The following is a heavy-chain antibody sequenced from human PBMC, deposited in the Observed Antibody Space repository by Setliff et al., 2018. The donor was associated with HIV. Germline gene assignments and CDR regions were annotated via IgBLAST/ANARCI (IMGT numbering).Heavy chain of an antibody. CDR2: INSDGSST. CDR3: ARVRVAADPLDPYGMDV. J-gene: IGHJ6*02. CDR1: GFTFSSYW. D-gene: IGHD6-13*01. V-gene: IGHV3-74*01. Sequence: PGESLKISCAASGFTFSSYWMHWVRQAPGKGLVWVSRINSDGSSTSYADSVKGRFTISRDNAKNTLYLQMNSLRAEDTAVYYCARVRVAADPLDPYGMDVWGQGTTVTVSS.